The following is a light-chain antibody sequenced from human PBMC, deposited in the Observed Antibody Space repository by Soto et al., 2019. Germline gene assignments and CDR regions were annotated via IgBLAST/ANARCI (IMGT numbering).Light chain of an antibody. J-gene: IGKJ1*01. Sequence: EIVLTQSPGTLSLSPGERATLSCRASQSVSSNYLAWYQQKRGQAPRLLIYGASSRATGIPTRFSGSGSGTDLTLTISRLEPEDFAVHYCQQYDTSPRTFGEGTKVAI. CDR2: GAS. CDR1: QSVSSNY. CDR3: QQYDTSPRT. V-gene: IGKV3-20*01.